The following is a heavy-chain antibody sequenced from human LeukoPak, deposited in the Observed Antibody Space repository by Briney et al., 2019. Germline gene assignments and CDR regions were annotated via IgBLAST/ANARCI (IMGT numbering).Heavy chain of an antibody. CDR1: GFTLSTNA. CDR2: ISGSGAST. D-gene: IGHD3-3*01. V-gene: IGHV3-23*01. Sequence: GGSLRLSCLTSGFTLSTNAMSWVRQAPGKGLEWISGISGSGASTYYADSVKGRFTISRDNSKNTLYLQMNSLRAEDTAVYYCARDGGYDFWSGYYQDYWGQGTLVTVSP. J-gene: IGHJ4*02. CDR3: ARDGGYDFWSGYYQDY.